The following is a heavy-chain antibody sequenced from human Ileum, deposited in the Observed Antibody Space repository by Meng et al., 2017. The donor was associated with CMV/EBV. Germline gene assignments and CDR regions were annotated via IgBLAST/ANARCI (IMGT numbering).Heavy chain of an antibody. J-gene: IGHJ4*02. V-gene: IGHV3-48*03. CDR2: ISGSGSSM. Sequence: GESLKISGAASGFTFSSYEMYWVRQAPGMGLEWVSYISGSGSSMYYADSVKGRFTVSRDNAKNSLYLEMNSLRAEDTAVYYCASTSGVVIWGQGTLVTVSS. D-gene: IGHD3-3*01. CDR3: ASTSGVVI. CDR1: GFTFSSYE.